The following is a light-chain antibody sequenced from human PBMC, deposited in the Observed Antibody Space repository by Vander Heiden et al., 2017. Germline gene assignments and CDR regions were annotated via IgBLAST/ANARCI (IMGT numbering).Light chain of an antibody. CDR2: DVS. Sequence: QSALTQPASVSGSPGQSITISCTGTSSDVGAYNYVSWYQQHPGKAPKVMISDVSNRPSGVSNRFSGSKSGNTASLTISGLQAEDEADYYCSSYTSSLTRVFGRGTKVTVL. J-gene: IGLJ1*01. V-gene: IGLV2-14*01. CDR3: SSYTSSLTRV. CDR1: SSDVGAYNY.